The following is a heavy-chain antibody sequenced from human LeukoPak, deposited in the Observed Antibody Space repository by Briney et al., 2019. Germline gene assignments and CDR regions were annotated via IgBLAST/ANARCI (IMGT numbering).Heavy chain of an antibody. CDR2: IYYSGST. J-gene: IGHJ4*02. V-gene: IGHV4-39*07. Sequence: SETLSLTCTVSGGSISSSSYYWGWIRQPPGKGLEWIGSIYYSGSTYYNPSLKSRVTISVDTSKNQFSLKLSSVTAADTAVYYRAHASSSWYHRIDYWGQGTLVTVSS. CDR3: AHASSSWYHRIDY. D-gene: IGHD6-13*01. CDR1: GGSISSSSYY.